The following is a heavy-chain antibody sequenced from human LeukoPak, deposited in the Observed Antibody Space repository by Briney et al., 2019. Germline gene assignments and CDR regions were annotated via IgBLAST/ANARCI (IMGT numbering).Heavy chain of an antibody. CDR3: ASGSYLGDFDY. V-gene: IGHV3-11*01. D-gene: IGHD1-26*01. CDR1: GFTFSDYY. J-gene: IGHJ4*02. CDR2: ISSSGSTI. Sequence: GGSLRLSCAASGFTFSDYYMSWIRQAPGKGLEWVSYISSSGSTIYCADSVKGRFTISRDNAKNSLYLQMNSLRAEDTAVYYCASGSYLGDFDYWGQGTLVTVSS.